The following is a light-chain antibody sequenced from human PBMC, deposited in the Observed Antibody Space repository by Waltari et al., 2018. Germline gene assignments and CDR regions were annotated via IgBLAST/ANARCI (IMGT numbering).Light chain of an antibody. V-gene: IGLV3-21*01. CDR3: QVWDSDAGQPL. J-gene: IGLJ2*01. Sequence: SYFVTQSPSVSVTPGQTASVSCGGYNIEKKSVHWYQQKPGQAPMLVITYDDDRPPGIPGRFSGSNAGNAAILAISRVEAGDEADYYCQVWDSDAGQPLFGGGTKLTV. CDR2: YDD. CDR1: NIEKKS.